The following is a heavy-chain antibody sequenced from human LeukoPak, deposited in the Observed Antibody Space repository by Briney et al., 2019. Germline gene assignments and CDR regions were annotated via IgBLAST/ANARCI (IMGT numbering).Heavy chain of an antibody. CDR2: IYHSGST. V-gene: IGHV4-34*01. Sequence: SETLSLTCAVHGGSFSGYYWSWIRQPPGKGLEWIGYIYHSGSTYYNPSLKSRVTISVDRSKIQFSLKLSSVTAADTAVYYCARGLTGYYPWGQGTLVTVSS. D-gene: IGHD3-9*01. CDR1: GGSFSGYY. CDR3: ARGLTGYYP. J-gene: IGHJ5*02.